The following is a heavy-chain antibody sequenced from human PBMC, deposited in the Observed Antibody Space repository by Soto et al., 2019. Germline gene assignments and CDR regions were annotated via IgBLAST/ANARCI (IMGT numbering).Heavy chain of an antibody. CDR3: ARDPSVTSIGRADH. CDR2: INWNSAVI. Sequence: EVQLVESGGGLVQPGRSLRLSCVVSGFTFDDYAMHWVRQAPGGGLEWVSGINWNSAVIGYADSVKGRFTISRDNAKNALYLQMTSLRSEDTALDYCARDPSVTSIGRADHWGQGTLVTVSS. J-gene: IGHJ4*02. CDR1: GFTFDDYA. V-gene: IGHV3-9*01.